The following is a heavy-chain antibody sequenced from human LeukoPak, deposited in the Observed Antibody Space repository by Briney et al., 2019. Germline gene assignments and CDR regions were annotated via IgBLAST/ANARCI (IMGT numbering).Heavy chain of an antibody. CDR3: ARRRLAASGSEDY. D-gene: IGHD6-13*01. J-gene: IGHJ4*02. CDR2: ISSSSSYI. CDR1: GFTFSSYS. Sequence: GGSLGLSCAASGFTFSSYSMNWVRQAPGKGLEWVSSISSSSSYIYYADSVKGRFTISRDNAKNSLYLQMNSLRVEDTAVYYCARRRLAASGSEDYWGQGTLVTVSS. V-gene: IGHV3-21*01.